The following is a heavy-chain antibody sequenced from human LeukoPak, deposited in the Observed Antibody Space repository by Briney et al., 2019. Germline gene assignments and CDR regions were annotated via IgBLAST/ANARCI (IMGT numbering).Heavy chain of an antibody. CDR2: IYYSGST. J-gene: IGHJ5*02. CDR1: GGSISSSSYY. V-gene: IGHV4-39*07. D-gene: IGHD2-15*01. CDR3: ARLGYCSGGSCYPGWFDP. Sequence: NPSETLSLTCTVSGGSISSSSYYWGWIRQPPGKGLEWIGSIYYSGSTNYNPSLKSRVTISVDTSKNQFSLKLSSVTAADTTVYYCARLGYCSGGSCYPGWFDPWGQGTLVTVS.